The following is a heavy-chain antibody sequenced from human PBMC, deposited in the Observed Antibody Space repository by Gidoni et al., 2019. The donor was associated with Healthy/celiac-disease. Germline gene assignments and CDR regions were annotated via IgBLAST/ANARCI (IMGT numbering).Heavy chain of an antibody. Sequence: QVQLQQWGAGLLKPSETLSLTCAVYGGSFSGYYWSWIRQPPGKGLEWIGEINHSGSTNYNPSLKSRVTISVDTSKNQFSLKLSSVTAADTAVYYCARGEPTRYFDYWGQGTLVTVSS. V-gene: IGHV4-34*01. CDR1: GGSFSGYY. CDR3: ARGEPTRYFDY. J-gene: IGHJ4*02. CDR2: INHSGST.